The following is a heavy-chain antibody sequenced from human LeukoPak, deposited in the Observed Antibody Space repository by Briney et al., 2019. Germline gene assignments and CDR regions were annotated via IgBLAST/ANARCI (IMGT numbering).Heavy chain of an antibody. J-gene: IGHJ6*03. CDR1: EFSVGSNY. V-gene: IGHV3-53*01. CDR2: IYSGGST. CDR3: ARGRQHSSGWYYMDV. Sequence: GGSLRLSCAASEFSVGSNYMTWVRQAPGKGLEWVSLIYSGGSTYYADSVKGRFTISRDNSKNTLHLQMNSLRVEDTAVYYCARGRQHSSGWYYMDVWGKGTTVTISS. D-gene: IGHD6-19*01.